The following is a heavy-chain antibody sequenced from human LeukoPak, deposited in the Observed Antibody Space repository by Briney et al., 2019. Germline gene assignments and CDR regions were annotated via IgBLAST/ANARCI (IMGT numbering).Heavy chain of an antibody. Sequence: GESLKISCKGSGYSFTNYWIGWVRQMPGKGLKWMGIIYPGDSDARYSPSFQGQVTISADKSISTAYLQWSSLKASDTAMYYCARRRDLYSGSYYPFDYWGQGTLVTVSS. J-gene: IGHJ4*02. D-gene: IGHD1-26*01. V-gene: IGHV5-51*01. CDR2: IYPGDSDA. CDR3: ARRRDLYSGSYYPFDY. CDR1: GYSFTNYW.